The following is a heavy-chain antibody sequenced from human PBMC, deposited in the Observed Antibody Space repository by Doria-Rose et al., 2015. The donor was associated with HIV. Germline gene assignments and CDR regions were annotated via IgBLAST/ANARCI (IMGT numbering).Heavy chain of an antibody. J-gene: IGHJ4*02. Sequence: QVTLKEPGPVLVKPTETLTLACTVSGVSLSSPGMGVSWIRQPPGKALEWLANICSDDERSYETSLKSRLTISRGTSKSQVVLTMTDMDPVDTATYYCASIKSSRWYHKYYFDFWGQGTLVIVSA. D-gene: IGHD6-13*01. CDR2: ICSDDER. V-gene: IGHV2-26*01. CDR1: GVSLSSPGMG. CDR3: ASIKSSRWYHKYYFDF.